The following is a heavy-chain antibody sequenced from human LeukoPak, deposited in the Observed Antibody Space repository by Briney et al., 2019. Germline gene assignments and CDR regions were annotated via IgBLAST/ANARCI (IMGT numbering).Heavy chain of an antibody. J-gene: IGHJ4*02. V-gene: IGHV3-30-3*01. CDR3: AREGYYGSGSPPSLYFDY. D-gene: IGHD3-10*01. CDR1: GFTFRNYV. Sequence: GGSLRLSCAASGFTFRNYVIHWVRQAPGKGLEWVAVTSSDLNVKLYADSVKGRFTISRDNSRSTLYLQKNSLRPEDTAIYYCAREGYYGSGSPPSLYFDYWGQGTLVTVSS. CDR2: TSSDLNVK.